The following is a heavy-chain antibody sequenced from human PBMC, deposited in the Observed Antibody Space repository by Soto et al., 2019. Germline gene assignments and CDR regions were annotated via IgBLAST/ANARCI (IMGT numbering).Heavy chain of an antibody. CDR3: VQTTGWPGFDF. CDR2: IYGGATT. V-gene: IGHV3-53*01. Sequence: EVQLVESGGGLIQPGGSLRLSCAASGFAVSSKYMTWVRQAPGKGLEWVSVIYGGATTYYADSVKGRFTISRDTSKNTLYLQMNSLRDEDTAVYYCVQTTGWPGFDFWGQGTLVTVSS. CDR1: GFAVSSKY. J-gene: IGHJ4*02. D-gene: IGHD6-19*01.